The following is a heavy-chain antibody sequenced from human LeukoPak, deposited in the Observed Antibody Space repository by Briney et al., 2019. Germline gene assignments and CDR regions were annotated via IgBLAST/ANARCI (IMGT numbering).Heavy chain of an antibody. J-gene: IGHJ4*02. CDR1: GFSFSTYG. Sequence: PGRSLRLSCAASGFSFSTYGMRWVRQAPGKGLEWVAVISFDGSDQYYADSVKGRFTVSRDNSKNTLYLQMNSLRAEDTAVYYCAKLGCSSTRCYISYWGQGTLVTVSS. CDR3: AKLGCSSTRCYISY. V-gene: IGHV3-30*18. CDR2: ISFDGSDQ. D-gene: IGHD2-2*01.